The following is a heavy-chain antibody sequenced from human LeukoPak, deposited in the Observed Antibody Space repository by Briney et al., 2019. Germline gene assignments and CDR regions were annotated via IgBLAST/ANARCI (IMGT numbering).Heavy chain of an antibody. CDR3: TRRPKEPGFWTGYVDS. V-gene: IGHV4-34*01. J-gene: IGHJ4*02. Sequence: SETLSLTCAVYGGSFSGYYWSWIRQPPGKGLEWIGEINHSGSTNYNPSLKSRVTISVDTSKNQFSLKLSSLTAADTAVYYCTRRPKEPGFWTGYVDSWGQGTLVTVSS. CDR1: GGSFSGYY. D-gene: IGHD3/OR15-3a*01. CDR2: INHSGST.